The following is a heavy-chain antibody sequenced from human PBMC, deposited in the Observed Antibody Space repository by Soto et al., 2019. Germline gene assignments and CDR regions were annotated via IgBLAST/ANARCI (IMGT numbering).Heavy chain of an antibody. CDR3: AKNHDGYYYYGVDV. CDR1: GFTFSNYA. J-gene: IGHJ6*02. Sequence: GGSLRLSCSASGFTFSNYAMSWVRQAPGKGLEWVSAISGSGGSIYYADSVKGRFTISRDNSKNTLYLQMNSLRAEDTAVYYCAKNHDGYYYYGVDVWGQGTTVTVSS. D-gene: IGHD1-1*01. CDR2: ISGSGGSI. V-gene: IGHV3-23*01.